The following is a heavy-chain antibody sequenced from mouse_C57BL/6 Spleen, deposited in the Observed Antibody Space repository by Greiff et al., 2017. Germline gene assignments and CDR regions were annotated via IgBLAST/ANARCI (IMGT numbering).Heavy chain of an antibody. J-gene: IGHJ2*01. CDR2: IYPGSGST. D-gene: IGHD1-1*01. Sequence: VQLQQPGAELVKPGASVKMSCKASGYTFTSYWITWVKQRPGQGLEWIGDIYPGSGSTNYNEKFKSKATLTVDTSSSTAYMQLSSLTSEDSAVYYCARRGFITTVVYDYWGQGTTLTVSS. V-gene: IGHV1-55*01. CDR1: GYTFTSYW. CDR3: ARRGFITTVVYDY.